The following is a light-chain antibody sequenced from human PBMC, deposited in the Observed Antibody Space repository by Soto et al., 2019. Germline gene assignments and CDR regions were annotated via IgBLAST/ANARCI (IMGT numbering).Light chain of an antibody. CDR2: GAS. CDR3: QHYDNLPPFT. Sequence: DIQMTQSPSSLSASVGARVSITCQASQDIRTSLSWFQQKPGRAPKLLIYGASNLETGVPSRFRGSGSGTDFTFTISSLQPEDIATYYCQHYDNLPPFTFGPGTKVDMK. CDR1: QDIRTS. J-gene: IGKJ3*01. V-gene: IGKV1-33*01.